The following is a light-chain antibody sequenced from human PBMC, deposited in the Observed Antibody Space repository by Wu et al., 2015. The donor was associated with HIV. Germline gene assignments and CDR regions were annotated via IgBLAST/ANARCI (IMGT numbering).Light chain of an antibody. CDR2: GAS. Sequence: EIVLAQSQGTLSLSPGERVTLSCRASQSVSSNSLAWYQQKPGQAPRLLLYGASSRATGVPDRFSGSGSGKDFTLTISRLQPEDFAVYYCQHYGGSRYTFGQGTKLEIK. J-gene: IGKJ2*01. V-gene: IGKV3-20*01. CDR1: QSVSSNS. CDR3: QHYGGSRYT.